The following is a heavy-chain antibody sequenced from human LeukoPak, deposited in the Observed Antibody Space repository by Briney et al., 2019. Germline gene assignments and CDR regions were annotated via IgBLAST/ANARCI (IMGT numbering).Heavy chain of an antibody. CDR1: GFTFSSYA. V-gene: IGHV3-30*04. CDR2: ISYDGSNK. D-gene: IGHD1-14*01. CDR3: AKGPGIGKDRGTVDY. Sequence: PGGSLRLSCAASGFTFSSYAMHWVRQAPGKGLEWVAVISYDGSNKYYADSVKGRFTISRDNSKNTLYLQMNSLRAEDTAVYYCAKGPGIGKDRGTVDYWGQGTLVTVSS. J-gene: IGHJ4*02.